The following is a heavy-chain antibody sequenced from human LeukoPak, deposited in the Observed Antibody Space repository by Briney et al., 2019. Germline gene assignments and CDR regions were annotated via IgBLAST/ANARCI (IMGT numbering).Heavy chain of an antibody. D-gene: IGHD2-15*01. V-gene: IGHV3-7*03. CDR1: GFTFSTYW. Sequence: GGSLRLSCTASGFTFSTYWMSWVRQAPGKGLEWVANIHPDGNEKYHVDSVKGRFTLSRDNSKNTLYLQMNSLRAEDTAVYYCAKHYCSGGSCYYVEIYYYYMDVWGKGTTVTVSS. CDR2: IHPDGNEK. J-gene: IGHJ6*03. CDR3: AKHYCSGGSCYYVEIYYYYMDV.